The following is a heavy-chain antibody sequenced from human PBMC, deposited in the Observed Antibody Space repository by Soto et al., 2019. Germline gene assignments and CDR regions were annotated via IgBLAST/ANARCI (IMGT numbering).Heavy chain of an antibody. D-gene: IGHD6-19*01. J-gene: IGHJ5*02. CDR3: ARERAVGIAVALNWFDP. Sequence: PGGSLRLSCAASGFTFSSDWMHWVRQAPGKGLVWVSRINTDGSSTDYADSVEGRFTISRDNSKNTLYLQMNSLRDEDTAVYYCARERAVGIAVALNWFDPWGQGTLVTAPQ. V-gene: IGHV3-74*01. CDR1: GFTFSSDW. CDR2: INTDGSST.